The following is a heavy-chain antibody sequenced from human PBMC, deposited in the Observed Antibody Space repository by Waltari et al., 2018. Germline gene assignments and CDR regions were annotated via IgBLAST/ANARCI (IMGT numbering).Heavy chain of an antibody. D-gene: IGHD3-10*01. Sequence: EVQLLESGGDLVQPGGSLGLSLEASGFRVSSYVLPWVRQAPGRGLEWVAGITAGGSSTYYADSVKGRFTISRDNSNNALYLQMNTLRAEDTAVYYCAKGLALGTYKFYFEYWGQGTLVTVSS. J-gene: IGHJ4*02. CDR1: GFRVSSYV. V-gene: IGHV3-23*03. CDR2: ITAGGSST. CDR3: AKGLALGTYKFYFEY.